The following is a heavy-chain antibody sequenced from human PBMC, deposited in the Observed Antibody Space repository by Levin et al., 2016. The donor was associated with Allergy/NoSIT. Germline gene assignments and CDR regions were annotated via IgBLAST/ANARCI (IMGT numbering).Heavy chain of an antibody. J-gene: IGHJ4*02. CDR3: ARVDLWNGYPHFDL. CDR2: IYADGRT. D-gene: IGHD3-3*01. CDR1: GASISSGTHF. V-gene: IGHV4-61*02. Sequence: SETLSLTCSVSGASISSGTHFWNWIRQPAGKGLEWIGRIYADGRTNNLPSLKSRVTISLDTAKSQFSLRLRSVTAADTAVYYCARVDLWNGYPHFDLWGQGLLVTVSS.